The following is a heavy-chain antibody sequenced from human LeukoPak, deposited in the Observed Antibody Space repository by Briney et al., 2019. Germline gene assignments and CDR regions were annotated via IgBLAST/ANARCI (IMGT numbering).Heavy chain of an antibody. D-gene: IGHD6-13*01. CDR3: ARPGSWYRGRYFDY. CDR1: GGSFSGYY. J-gene: IGHJ4*02. V-gene: IGHV4-34*01. CDR2: INHSGST. Sequence: PSETLSLTCDVYGGSFSGYYWSWIRQPPEKGLEWIGEINHSGSTNYNPSLKSRVTISVDTSKNQFSLKLSSVTAADTAVYYCARPGSWYRGRYFDYWGQGTLVTVSS.